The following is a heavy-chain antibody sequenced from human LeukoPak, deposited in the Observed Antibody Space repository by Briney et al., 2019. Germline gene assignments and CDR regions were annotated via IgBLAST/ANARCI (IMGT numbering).Heavy chain of an antibody. CDR1: GFTFSSYG. CDR2: ISYDGSNK. Sequence: PGGSLRLSCAASGFTFSSYGMHWVRQAPGKGLEGVAVISYDGSNKYYADSVKGRFTISRDNSKNTLYLQMNSLRAEDTAVYYCAKSFDYWGQGTLVTVSS. J-gene: IGHJ4*02. CDR3: AKSFDY. V-gene: IGHV3-30*18.